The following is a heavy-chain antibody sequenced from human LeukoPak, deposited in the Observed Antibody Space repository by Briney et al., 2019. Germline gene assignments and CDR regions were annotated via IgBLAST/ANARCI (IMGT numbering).Heavy chain of an antibody. J-gene: IGHJ4*02. CDR1: GFTFSSYG. D-gene: IGHD6-6*01. CDR3: ASLLRSSSSGFDY. CDR2: IWYDGSSK. V-gene: IGHV3-33*03. Sequence: GGSLRLSCAASGFTFSSYGMHWVRQAPGKGLEWVAVIWYDGSSKYYADSVKGRFTISRDNAKNSLYLQMNSLRAEDTAVYYCASLLRSSSSGFDYWGQGTLVTVSS.